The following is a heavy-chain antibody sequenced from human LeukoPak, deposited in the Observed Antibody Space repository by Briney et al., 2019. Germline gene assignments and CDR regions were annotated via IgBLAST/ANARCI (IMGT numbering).Heavy chain of an antibody. CDR1: GFTFSHYN. CDR3: AELGITMIGGV. D-gene: IGHD3-10*02. CDR2: ISNSSSTI. J-gene: IGHJ6*04. Sequence: GGSLRLSCAASGFTFSHYNMNWVRQAPGKGLEWVSYISNSSSTIYYADSVKGRFTISRDNAKNSLYLQMNSLRAEDTAVYYCAELGITMIGGVWGKGTTVTISS. V-gene: IGHV3-48*04.